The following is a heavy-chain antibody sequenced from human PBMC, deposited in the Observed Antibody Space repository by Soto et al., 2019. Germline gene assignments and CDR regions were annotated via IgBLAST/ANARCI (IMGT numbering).Heavy chain of an antibody. CDR2: VSPNGQGI. V-gene: IGHV3-23*04. CDR1: GFTLGSYG. CDR3: AKDRDYPGDYFRY. J-gene: IGHJ4*02. D-gene: IGHD3-10*01. Sequence: VQLVESGGGLVQPGGSLRLSCAASGFTLGSYGMRWVRQAPGKGLEWVSAVSPNGQGIYYADSVMGRFTISRDFSKNTVFLHMDSLRAEDTAVYYCAKDRDYPGDYFRYWGQGTLVTVSS.